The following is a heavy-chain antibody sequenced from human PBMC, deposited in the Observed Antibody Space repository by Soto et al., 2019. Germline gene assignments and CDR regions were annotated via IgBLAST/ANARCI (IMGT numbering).Heavy chain of an antibody. Sequence: EVQLLESGGGLVQPGGSLRLSCAASGFTFSSYAMSWVRQAPGKGLEWVSDISGGGDNTYYADSVRGRFTITRDNSKNTLYLQMNSVRAEDTAKYYCEKERLSSGSGVRFDPWGQGTLVTVSS. CDR3: EKERLSSGSGVRFDP. D-gene: IGHD6-19*01. CDR1: GFTFSSYA. J-gene: IGHJ5*02. CDR2: ISGGGDNT. V-gene: IGHV3-23*01.